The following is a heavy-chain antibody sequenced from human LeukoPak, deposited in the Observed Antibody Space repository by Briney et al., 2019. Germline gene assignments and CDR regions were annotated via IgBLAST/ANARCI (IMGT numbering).Heavy chain of an antibody. CDR3: ARGTYSGYDWDLDH. D-gene: IGHD5-12*01. Sequence: ASVKVSCKTSGYTFNRHAMHWVRQAPGQRLERMGWINGGNGNIKYSQKFQGRVTITRDTSASTADMEMSSLRSEDTAVYYCARGTYSGYDWDLDHWGQGTLVTVSS. J-gene: IGHJ4*02. CDR2: INGGNGNI. V-gene: IGHV1-3*01. CDR1: GYTFNRHA.